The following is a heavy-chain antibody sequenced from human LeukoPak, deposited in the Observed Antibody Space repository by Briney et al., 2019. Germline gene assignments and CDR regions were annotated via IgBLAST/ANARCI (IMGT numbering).Heavy chain of an antibody. J-gene: IGHJ4*02. CDR1: GYTFTGYY. D-gene: IGHD3-22*01. CDR3: AREGDSSGYYRY. Sequence: GASVKVSCKASGYTFTGYYMHWVRQAPGQGLEWMGWINPNSGGTNYAQKFQGRVTMTRDTSISTAYMELSSLRSEDTAVYYCAREGDSSGYYRYWGQGTLVTVSS. CDR2: INPNSGGT. V-gene: IGHV1-2*02.